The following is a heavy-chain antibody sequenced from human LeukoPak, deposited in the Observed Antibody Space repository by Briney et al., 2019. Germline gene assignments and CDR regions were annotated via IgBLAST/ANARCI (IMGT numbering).Heavy chain of an antibody. J-gene: IGHJ4*02. CDR1: GGSFSGYY. V-gene: IGHV4-34*01. CDR2: INHSGST. Sequence: SETLSLTCAVYGGSFSGYYWSWIRQPPVKGLEWIGEINHSGSTNYNPSLKSRVTISVDTSKNQFSLKLSSVTAADTAVYYCARGPDYGDYWGQGTLVTVSS. CDR3: ARGPDYGDY.